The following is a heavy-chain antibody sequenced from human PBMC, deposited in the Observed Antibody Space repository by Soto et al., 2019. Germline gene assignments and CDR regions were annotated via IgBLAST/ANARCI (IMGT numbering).Heavy chain of an antibody. CDR1: GFNFGNFG. V-gene: IGHV3-23*01. Sequence: WGSLRLSCASSGFNFGNFGMSWVRQAPGKGLQWVSSITKTCGATYYADSVKGRFSVSRDNSKNLMYLQMKGLGVEDKAVYFCARNPRSAIFGVRHIVDNWFDPWGQGSLVTVSS. CDR3: ARNPRSAIFGVRHIVDNWFDP. J-gene: IGHJ5*02. D-gene: IGHD3-3*01. CDR2: ITKTCGAT.